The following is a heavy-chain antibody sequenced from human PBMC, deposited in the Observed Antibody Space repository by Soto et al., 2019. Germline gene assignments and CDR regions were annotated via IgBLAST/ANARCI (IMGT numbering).Heavy chain of an antibody. CDR3: ARDGDYYGSGSYLVD. CDR2: IYHSGST. CDR1: SGSISSSNW. J-gene: IGHJ4*02. D-gene: IGHD3-10*01. Sequence: VQLQESGPGLVKPSGTLSLTCAVSSGSISSSNWWSWVRQPPGKGLEWIGEIYHSGSTNYNPSLKSRVTISVDKSKNQFSLKLSSVTAADTAVYYCARDGDYYGSGSYLVDWGQGTLVTVSS. V-gene: IGHV4-4*02.